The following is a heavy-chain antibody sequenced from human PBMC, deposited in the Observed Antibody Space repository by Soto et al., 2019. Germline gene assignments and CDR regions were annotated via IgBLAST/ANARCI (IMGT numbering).Heavy chain of an antibody. J-gene: IGHJ6*02. CDR2: MNPNSGNT. D-gene: IGHD3-16*02. CDR3: ARALEDLSLGYYYGMDV. CDR1: GYTFTSYD. Sequence: GASVKVSCKASGYTFTSYDINWVRQATGQGLEWMGWMNPNSGNTGYAQKFQGRVTMTRNTSISTAYMELSSLRSEDTAVYYCARALEDLSLGYYYGMDVWGQGTTVTVSS. V-gene: IGHV1-8*01.